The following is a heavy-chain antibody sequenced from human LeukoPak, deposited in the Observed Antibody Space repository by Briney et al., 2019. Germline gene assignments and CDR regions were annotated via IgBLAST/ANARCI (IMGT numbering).Heavy chain of an antibody. J-gene: IGHJ4*02. D-gene: IGHD3-10*01. Sequence: GGSLRLSCAASGFTFSSYEMNWVRQAPGKGLEWVAFIRYDGSNKYYADSVKGRFTISRDNAKNSLYLQMNSLRAEDTAVYSCAKGYYGSGSYGWFDYWGQGTLVTVSS. CDR2: IRYDGSNK. CDR1: GFTFSSYE. V-gene: IGHV3-30*02. CDR3: AKGYYGSGSYGWFDY.